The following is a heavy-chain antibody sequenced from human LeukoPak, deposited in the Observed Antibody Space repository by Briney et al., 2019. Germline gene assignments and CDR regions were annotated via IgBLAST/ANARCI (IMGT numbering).Heavy chain of an antibody. CDR1: GFSLSRYD. CDR3: ARGKSGRITIFGVVL. Sequence: PGGSLRLSCAASGFSLSRYDKNWVRQAPGKGLEWVSSIIGSGDTIYYADSVKGRFTISRDNAKNSLYLQMNSLKAEDTAGYYCARGKSGRITIFGVVLWGQGTLVTVSS. CDR2: IIGSGDTI. J-gene: IGHJ4*02. D-gene: IGHD3-3*01. V-gene: IGHV3-48*03.